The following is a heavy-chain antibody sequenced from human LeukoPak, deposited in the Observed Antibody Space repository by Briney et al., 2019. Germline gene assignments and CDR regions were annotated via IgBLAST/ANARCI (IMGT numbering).Heavy chain of an antibody. Sequence: SETLSLTCTVSGGSISSYYWSWIRQPPGKGLEWIGCIYYSGSTNYNPSLKSRVTISVDTSKIQFSLKLSSVTAADTAVYYCARDKDYYGSGSYIYWGQGILVTVSS. D-gene: IGHD3-10*01. CDR3: ARDKDYYGSGSYIY. CDR2: IYYSGST. CDR1: GGSISSYY. J-gene: IGHJ4*02. V-gene: IGHV4-59*01.